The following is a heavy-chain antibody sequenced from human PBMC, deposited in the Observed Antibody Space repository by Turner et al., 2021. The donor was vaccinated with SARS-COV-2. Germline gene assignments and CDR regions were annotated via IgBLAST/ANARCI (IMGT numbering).Heavy chain of an antibody. CDR3: ARDRSTYYDFWSGYWHFDY. J-gene: IGHJ4*02. CDR2: INQDGSEK. Sequence: EVQLVESGGGLVQPGGSLRRSCAASGFTFSSYWMSWVRQAPGKGLEWVANINQDGSEKYYVDSVKGRFTISRDNAKNSLYLQMNSLRAEDTAVYYCARDRSTYYDFWSGYWHFDYWGQGTLVTVSS. V-gene: IGHV3-7*01. D-gene: IGHD3-3*01. CDR1: GFTFSSYW.